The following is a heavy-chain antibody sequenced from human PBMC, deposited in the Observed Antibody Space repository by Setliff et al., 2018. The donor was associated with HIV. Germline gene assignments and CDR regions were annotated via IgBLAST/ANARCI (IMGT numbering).Heavy chain of an antibody. J-gene: IGHJ3*02. V-gene: IGHV1-24*01. CDR3: ARDEERRGPPGI. CDR2: FDPEDGET. CDR1: GYTLTELS. D-gene: IGHD1-26*01. Sequence: ASVKVSCKISGYTLTELSIHWVRQAPGKGLEWMANFDPEDGETFYAQKFQGRLTMTEDTSTDTAYMELSSLRSDDTAVYYCARDEERRGPPGIWGQGTMVTVSS.